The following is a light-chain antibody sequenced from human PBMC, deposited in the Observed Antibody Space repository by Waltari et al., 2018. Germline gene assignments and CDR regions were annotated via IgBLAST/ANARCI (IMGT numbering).Light chain of an antibody. J-gene: IGLJ3*02. Sequence: QSALTQPRSVSGSPGQSVTISCPGTSSDVGNYNYVSWYQQHPDKAPKLLIYDVSKRPSGVPDRFSGSKSGNAASLTISGLQAEDEADYHCCSLAGSYTWVFGGGTKLTVL. CDR1: SSDVGNYNY. CDR3: CSLAGSYTWV. V-gene: IGLV2-11*01. CDR2: DVS.